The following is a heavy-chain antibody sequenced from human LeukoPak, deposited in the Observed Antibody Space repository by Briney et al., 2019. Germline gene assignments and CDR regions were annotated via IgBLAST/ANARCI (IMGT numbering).Heavy chain of an antibody. CDR1: GFTVSSNY. D-gene: IGHD3-3*01. J-gene: IGHJ4*02. CDR2: ISGSGGST. V-gene: IGHV3-23*01. CDR3: AKDSLDYDFWSGYSASDY. Sequence: PGGSLRLSCAASGFTVSSNYMSWVRQAPGKGLEWVSAISGSGGSTYYADSVKGRFTISRDNSKNTLYLQMNSLRAEDTAVYYCAKDSLDYDFWSGYSASDYWGQGTLVTVSS.